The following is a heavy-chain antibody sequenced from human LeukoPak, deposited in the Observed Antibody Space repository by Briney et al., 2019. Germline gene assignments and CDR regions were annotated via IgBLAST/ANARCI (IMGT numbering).Heavy chain of an antibody. D-gene: IGHD1-26*01. CDR3: ARGQLELPVGFDY. Sequence: SETLSFTCTGSGVSISSYYWSWLRQPPGKGLEGFGYIYYSGSTNYNPSLKSRVTISVDTSKNQFSLKLSSVTSADTAVYYCARGQLELPVGFDYWGQGTLVTVSS. V-gene: IGHV4-59*01. J-gene: IGHJ4*02. CDR2: IYYSGST. CDR1: GVSISSYY.